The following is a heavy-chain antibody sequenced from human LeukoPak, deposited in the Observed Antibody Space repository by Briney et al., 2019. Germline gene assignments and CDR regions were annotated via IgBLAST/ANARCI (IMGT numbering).Heavy chain of an antibody. V-gene: IGHV3-74*01. J-gene: IGHJ4*02. D-gene: IGHD5-24*01. CDR1: GFTLSDYC. CDR3: TRGSRDGYNSFDY. CDR2: TKIDGSTT. Sequence: GGSLRLSCAASGFTLSDYCIHWVRQAPGKGPVWVSRTKIDGSTTTYVDSVRGRFTISGDTAKNTLYLQMNSLRAEDTAVYYCTRGSRDGYNSFDYWGQGTPVTVSS.